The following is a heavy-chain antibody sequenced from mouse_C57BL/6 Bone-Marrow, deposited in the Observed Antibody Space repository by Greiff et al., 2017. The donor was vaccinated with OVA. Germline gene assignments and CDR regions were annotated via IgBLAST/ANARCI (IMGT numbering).Heavy chain of an antibody. Sequence: QVHVKQPGAELVKPGASVKLSCKASGYTFTSYWMHWVKQRPGQGLEWIGMIHPNSGSTNYNEKFKSKATLTVDKSSSTAYMQLSSLASEDSAVYYCARITTVVATSNYFDYWGQGTTLTVSS. J-gene: IGHJ2*01. V-gene: IGHV1-64*01. CDR1: GYTFTSYW. CDR3: ARITTVVATSNYFDY. CDR2: IHPNSGST. D-gene: IGHD1-1*01.